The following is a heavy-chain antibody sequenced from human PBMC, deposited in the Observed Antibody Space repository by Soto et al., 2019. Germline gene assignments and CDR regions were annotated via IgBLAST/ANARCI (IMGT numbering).Heavy chain of an antibody. Sequence: SVKVSCKASGFTFTSSAVQWVRQARGQRLEWIGWIVVGSGNTNYAQKFQERVTITRDMSTGTAYMELSSLRSEDTAVYYCAAAVAGPRYYYYYGMDVWGQGTTVPVYS. J-gene: IGHJ6*02. CDR1: GFTFTSSA. D-gene: IGHD6-19*01. V-gene: IGHV1-58*01. CDR3: AAAVAGPRYYYYYGMDV. CDR2: IVVGSGNT.